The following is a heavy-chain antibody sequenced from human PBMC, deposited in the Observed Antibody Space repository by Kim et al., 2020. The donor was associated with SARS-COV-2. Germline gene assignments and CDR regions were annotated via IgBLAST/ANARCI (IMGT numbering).Heavy chain of an antibody. D-gene: IGHD3-16*02. CDR3: ARALGGGVISYYYYVMDV. Sequence: GGSLRLSCAASGFTFSSYGMHWVRQAPGKGLEWVALISSDGSNKYYADSVKGRFTISRDNSKNTLYLHMHSLRAEDTAVYYCARALGGGVISYYYYVMDVWGQGTTVTVSS. CDR2: ISSDGSNK. J-gene: IGHJ6*02. CDR1: GFTFSSYG. V-gene: IGHV3-33*05.